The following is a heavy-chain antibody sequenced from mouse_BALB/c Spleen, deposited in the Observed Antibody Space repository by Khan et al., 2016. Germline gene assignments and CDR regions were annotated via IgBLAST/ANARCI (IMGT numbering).Heavy chain of an antibody. CDR1: GFSLIAYG. V-gene: IGHV2-6-7*01. CDR2: IWGDGTT. J-gene: IGHJ4*01. D-gene: IGHD2-2*01. CDR3: ARDAWGYSAMDY. Sequence: VQLQESGPGLVAPSQSLSITCTVSGFSLIAYGVNWVRQPPGKSLEWLGMIWGDGTTDYNSALKSRLNITKDNSKSQVFLKMNSLQTDDTARYYCARDAWGYSAMDYWGQGTSVTVSS.